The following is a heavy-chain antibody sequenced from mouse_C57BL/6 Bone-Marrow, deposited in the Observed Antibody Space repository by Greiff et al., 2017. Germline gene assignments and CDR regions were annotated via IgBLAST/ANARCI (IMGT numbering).Heavy chain of an antibody. V-gene: IGHV5-4*01. J-gene: IGHJ2*01. D-gene: IGHD1-1*01. Sequence: EVKLVESGGGLVKPGGSLKLSCAASGFTFSSYAMSWVRQTPEKRLEWVATISDGGSYTYYPDNVKGRFTISRDNAKNNLYLQMSHLKSEDTAMYYCARDRYYGSSYRGFDYWGQGTTLTVSS. CDR2: ISDGGSYT. CDR3: ARDRYYGSSYRGFDY. CDR1: GFTFSSYA.